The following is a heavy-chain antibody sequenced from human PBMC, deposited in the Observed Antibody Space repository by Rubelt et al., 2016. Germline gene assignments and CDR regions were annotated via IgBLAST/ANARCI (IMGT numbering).Heavy chain of an antibody. J-gene: IGHJ4*02. CDR1: GFSLSTSGVG. V-gene: IGHV2-5*02. D-gene: IGHD5-18*01. CDR2: IYWDDGK. Sequence: QITLKESGPTLVKPTQTLTLTCTFSGFSLSTSGVGVGWIRQPPGKALEWLALIYWDDGKRYSPSLKSRLTISKDTSKNQVVLTMTNMDPVVTATYYCAHNVDTVMADYWGQGTRVTVAS. CDR3: AHNVDTVMADY.